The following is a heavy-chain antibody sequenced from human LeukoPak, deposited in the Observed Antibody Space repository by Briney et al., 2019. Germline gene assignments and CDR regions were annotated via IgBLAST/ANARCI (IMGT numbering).Heavy chain of an antibody. CDR2: IYPRDGST. CDR1: GYTFTSNY. CDR3: AREEGTGSSSASWFDP. Sequence: ASVKVSCKASGYTFTSNYIHWVRQAPGQGLEWMGMIYPRDGSTSYAQKFQGRVTMTRDTSTSTVYMELSSLRSEDTAVYYCAREEGTGSSSASWFDPWGQGTLVTVSS. V-gene: IGHV1-46*01. J-gene: IGHJ5*02. D-gene: IGHD3-10*01.